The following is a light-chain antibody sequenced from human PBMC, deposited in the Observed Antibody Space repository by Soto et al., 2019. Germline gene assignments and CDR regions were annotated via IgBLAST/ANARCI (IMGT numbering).Light chain of an antibody. CDR1: QSVSSNY. CDR2: RAS. Sequence: EIVLTQSPGTLSLSPGERATLSCRAIQSVSSNYLAWYQQKPGQAPKVLIYRASNRATGIPARFSGSGSGTDFTLTISSLEPEDLAVYYCQQRSNWPPITFGQGTRLEIK. CDR3: QQRSNWPPIT. V-gene: IGKV3-11*01. J-gene: IGKJ5*01.